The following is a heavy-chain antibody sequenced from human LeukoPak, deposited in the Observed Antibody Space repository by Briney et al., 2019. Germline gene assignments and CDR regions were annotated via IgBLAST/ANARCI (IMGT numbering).Heavy chain of an antibody. V-gene: IGHV1-69*05. CDR3: SRHAGYNWKDGIDF. CDR1: GGTFSSYA. J-gene: IGHJ4*02. D-gene: IGHD1-20*01. Sequence: ASVKVSCKASGGTFSSYAISWVRQAPGQGLEWMGGIIPIFGTANYAQKFQGRVTITTDESTSTAYMELSSLRSEDTAVYYCSRHAGYNWKDGIDFWGQGTLVTVAS. CDR2: IIPIFGTA.